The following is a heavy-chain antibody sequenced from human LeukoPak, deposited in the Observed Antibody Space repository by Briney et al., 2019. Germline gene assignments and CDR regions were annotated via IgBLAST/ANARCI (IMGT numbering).Heavy chain of an antibody. V-gene: IGHV3-23*01. Sequence: GGSLRLSCAASGFTFSSYAMSWVRQAPGKGPEWVSAISGSGGSTYYADSVKGRFTISRDNSKNTLYLQMNSLRAEDTAVYYCAKDMTTIVVVTLFDYWGQGTLVTVSS. CDR1: GFTFSSYA. CDR3: AKDMTTIVVVTLFDY. CDR2: ISGSGGST. D-gene: IGHD3-22*01. J-gene: IGHJ4*02.